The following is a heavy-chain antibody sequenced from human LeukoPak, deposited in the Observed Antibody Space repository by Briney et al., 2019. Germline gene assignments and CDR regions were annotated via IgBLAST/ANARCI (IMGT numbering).Heavy chain of an antibody. CDR1: GYSISSTYY. CDR2: IYHSGST. V-gene: IGHV4-38-2*02. J-gene: IGHJ4*02. Sequence: SETLSLTCTVSGYSISSTYYWGWIRQPPGKGLEWIGSIYHSGSTYYNPSLKSRVTISVDTSKNQFSLKLSSVTATDTAVYYCARINSALVNYWGQGTLVTVSS. D-gene: IGHD5-18*01. CDR3: ARINSALVNY.